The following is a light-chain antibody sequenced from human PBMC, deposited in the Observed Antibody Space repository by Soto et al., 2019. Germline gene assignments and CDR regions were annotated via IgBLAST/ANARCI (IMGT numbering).Light chain of an antibody. CDR2: AAS. J-gene: IGKJ5*01. V-gene: IGKV1D-12*01. CDR1: QGISSW. CDR3: QQANTFPLT. Sequence: DIQMTQSPSSVYASVGDRLTITCRASQGISSWLAWYQQKPGKXXKXXIYAASSLQSGVPSRFSGSGSGTHFTLTISSLQPEDVATYYGQQANTFPLTFGQGTRLDIK.